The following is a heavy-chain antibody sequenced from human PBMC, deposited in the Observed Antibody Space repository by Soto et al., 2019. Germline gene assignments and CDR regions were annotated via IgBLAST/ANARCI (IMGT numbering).Heavy chain of an antibody. Sequence: SETLSLTFTGSGGSISSYYWSWIRQPAGKGLEWIGRIYTRGSTNYNPSLKSRVTMSVDTAKNQVSLKLNSVTAAEPAVYSCARVPERQYCSSTRCSTRMWFAPWGQGTLVTVSS. V-gene: IGHV4-4*07. CDR1: GGSISSYY. D-gene: IGHD2-2*02. CDR2: IYTRGST. CDR3: ARVPERQYCSSTRCSTRMWFAP. J-gene: IGHJ5*02.